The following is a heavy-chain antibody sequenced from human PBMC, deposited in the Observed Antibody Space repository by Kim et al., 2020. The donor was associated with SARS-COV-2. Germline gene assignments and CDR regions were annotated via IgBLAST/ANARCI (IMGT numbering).Heavy chain of an antibody. CDR1: GFTFSSHA. J-gene: IGHJ4*02. Sequence: GGSLRLSCAASGFTFSSHAMHWVRQAPGKGLEWVAVISYDGNNEYYADSVKGRFTISRDNSKNTLYLQMNSLRAEDTAVYYCARDFRILGMATITHLFDYWGQGTLVTVSS. V-gene: IGHV3-30*04. CDR3: ARDFRILGMATITHLFDY. CDR2: ISYDGNNE. D-gene: IGHD5-12*01.